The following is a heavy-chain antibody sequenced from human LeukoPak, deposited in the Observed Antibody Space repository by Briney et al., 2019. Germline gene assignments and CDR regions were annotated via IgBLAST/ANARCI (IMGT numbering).Heavy chain of an antibody. D-gene: IGHD6-13*01. CDR3: ARDRSSWYPYYYGMDV. CDR1: GYTFTSYY. Sequence: ASVKVSCKASGYTFTSYYMHWARQAPGQGLEWMGIINPSGGSTSYAQKFQGRVTMTRDTSTSTVYMELSSLRSEDTAVYYCARDRSSWYPYYYGMDVWGQGTTVTVSS. V-gene: IGHV1-46*01. J-gene: IGHJ6*02. CDR2: INPSGGST.